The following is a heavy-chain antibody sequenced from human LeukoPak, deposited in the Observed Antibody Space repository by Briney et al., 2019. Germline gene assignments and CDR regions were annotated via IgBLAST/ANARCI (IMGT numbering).Heavy chain of an antibody. D-gene: IGHD6-13*01. CDR1: GWSISSYY. CDR3: ARGDSSPWYFDL. CDR2: IYYSGST. J-gene: IGHJ2*01. V-gene: IGHV4-59*01. Sequence: PSETLSLTCTVSGWSISSYYWSWIRQPPGKGLEWIGYIYYSGSTNYNPSLKSRVTISVDTSKNQFSLKLSSVTAADTAVYYCARGDSSPWYFDLWGRGTLVTVSS.